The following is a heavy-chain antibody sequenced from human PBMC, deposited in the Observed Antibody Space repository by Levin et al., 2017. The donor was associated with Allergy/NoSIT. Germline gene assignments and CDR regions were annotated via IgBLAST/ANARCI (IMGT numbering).Heavy chain of an antibody. CDR1: GFTVSSNY. V-gene: IGHV3-53*01. CDR3: ARVTSSSGWPFDY. Sequence: GGSLRLSCAASGFTVSSNYMSWVRQAPGKGLEWVSVIYSGGSTYYADSVKGRFTISRDNSKNTLYLQMNSLRAEDTAVYYCARVTSSSGWPFDYWGQGTLVTVSS. D-gene: IGHD6-19*01. CDR2: IYSGGST. J-gene: IGHJ4*02.